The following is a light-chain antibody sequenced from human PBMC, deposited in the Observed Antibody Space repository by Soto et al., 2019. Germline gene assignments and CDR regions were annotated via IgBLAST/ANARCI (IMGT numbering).Light chain of an antibody. J-gene: IGLJ2*01. V-gene: IGLV2-14*01. Sequence: QSALTQPASVSGSPGQSITISCTGTSSDVGGYNYVSWYQQHPGKAPKLMIYDVSNWPSGVSNRFSGSKSGNTASLTISGLQAEDEADYYCSSYTSSSTSVVFGGGTKVTVL. CDR3: SSYTSSSTSVV. CDR2: DVS. CDR1: SSDVGGYNY.